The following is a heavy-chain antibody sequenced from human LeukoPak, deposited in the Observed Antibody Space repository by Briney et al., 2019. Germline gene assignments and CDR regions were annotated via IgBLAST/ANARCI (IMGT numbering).Heavy chain of an antibody. J-gene: IGHJ4*02. CDR2: IYTSGST. V-gene: IGHV4-4*07. CDR1: CVSHCIY. CDR3: VVSRSGYYIDY. D-gene: IGHD3-3*01. Sequence: PSETLSLTCTLSCVSHCIYLWLDLPARPEGRGEGIGRIYTSGSTNYTPPLQSRVTMSVDTSKNQFSLKLSSVTAADTAVYYCVVSRSGYYIDYWGQGTLVTVSS.